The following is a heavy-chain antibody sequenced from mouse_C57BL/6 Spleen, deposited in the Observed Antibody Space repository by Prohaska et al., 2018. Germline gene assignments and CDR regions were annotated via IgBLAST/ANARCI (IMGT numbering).Heavy chain of an antibody. V-gene: IGHV1-19*01. CDR3: ARRDDGYGYAMDY. CDR1: GYTFTDYY. D-gene: IGHD2-3*01. J-gene: IGHJ4*01. Sequence: EVQLQQSGPVLVKPGASVKMSCKASGYTFTDYYMNWVKQSHGKSLEWIGVINPYNGGTSYNQKFKGKATLTVDKSSSTANMELNSLTSEDSAVYYCARRDDGYGYAMDYWGQGTSVTVSS. CDR2: INPYNGGT.